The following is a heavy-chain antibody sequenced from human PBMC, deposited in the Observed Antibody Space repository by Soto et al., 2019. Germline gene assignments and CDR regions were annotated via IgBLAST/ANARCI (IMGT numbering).Heavy chain of an antibody. CDR2: IYYSGST. Sequence: SETLSLTCTVSGGSISSYYWSWIRQPPGKGLEWIGYIYYSGSTNYNPPLKSRVTISVDTSKNQFSLKLSSVTAADTAVYYCARGGYSYDNWFDPWGQGTLVTVS. J-gene: IGHJ5*02. CDR3: ARGGYSYDNWFDP. V-gene: IGHV4-59*01. D-gene: IGHD5-18*01. CDR1: GGSISSYY.